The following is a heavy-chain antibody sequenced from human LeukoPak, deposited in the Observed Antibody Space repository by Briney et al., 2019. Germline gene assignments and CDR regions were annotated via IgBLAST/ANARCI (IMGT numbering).Heavy chain of an antibody. J-gene: IGHJ1*01. V-gene: IGHV1-69*02. Sequence: ASVKVSCKASGGTFINYSLSWVRQAPGQGLEWMGKIIPFLGIENYAQKFQGRVTMTADKSTNTAYMELRSLTSDDTAVYYCAAVPSHYRCRRLARAKFEYLPHLGQGTQVTVSS. CDR1: GGTFINYS. D-gene: IGHD1-26*01. CDR2: IIPFLGIE. CDR3: AAVPSHYRCRRLARAKFEYLPH.